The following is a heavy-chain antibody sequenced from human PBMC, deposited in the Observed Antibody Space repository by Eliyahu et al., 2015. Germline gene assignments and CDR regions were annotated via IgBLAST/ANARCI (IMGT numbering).Heavy chain of an antibody. V-gene: IGHV2-5*02. J-gene: IGHJ5*02. CDR1: GFSLSTSGVG. Sequence: QITLKESGPTLVKPTQTLTLTCTFSGFSLSTSGVGVGWIRQPPGKALEWLALIYWDDDVRYSPSLESRLTITKDTSKNQVLLTMTNMDPVDSATYFCAHSLVYELLPLSWFAPWGQGTLVTVSS. CDR2: IYWDDDV. CDR3: AHSLVYELLPLSWFAP. D-gene: IGHD2-21*01.